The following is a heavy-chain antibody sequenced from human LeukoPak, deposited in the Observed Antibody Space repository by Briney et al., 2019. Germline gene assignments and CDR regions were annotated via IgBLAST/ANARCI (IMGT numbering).Heavy chain of an antibody. CDR3: ARGGDYYDSSGLDY. Sequence: ASVKVSCKASGGTFSSYAISWVRQAPGQGLEWMGRIIPIFGTANYAQKFQGRVTITTDESTSTAYMELSSLRSEDTAGYYCARGGDYYDSSGLDYWGQGTLVTVSS. CDR1: GGTFSSYA. V-gene: IGHV1-69*05. CDR2: IIPIFGTA. J-gene: IGHJ4*02. D-gene: IGHD3-22*01.